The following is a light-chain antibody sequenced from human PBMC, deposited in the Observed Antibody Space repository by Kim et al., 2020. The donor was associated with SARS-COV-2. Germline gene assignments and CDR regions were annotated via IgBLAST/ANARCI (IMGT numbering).Light chain of an antibody. Sequence: SYELTQPPSVSVSPGQTATITCSGDNLDNKYVCWYQQKPGQSPVVVIYLDTKRPSGIPERFSGSNSGNTATLTISGTQAMDEADYYCQAWDTTTVVFGGGTQLTVL. J-gene: IGLJ2*01. CDR1: NLDNKY. CDR2: LDT. V-gene: IGLV3-1*01. CDR3: QAWDTTTVV.